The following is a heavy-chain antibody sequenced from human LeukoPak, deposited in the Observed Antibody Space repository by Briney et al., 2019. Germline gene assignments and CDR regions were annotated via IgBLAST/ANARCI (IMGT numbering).Heavy chain of an antibody. V-gene: IGHV4-59*01. CDR2: IYSTGST. Sequence: QVQLQESGPGLVKPWETLSLTCTFSGGSMSDYYWSWIRQPPGKGLEWIGYIYSTGSTNYNPSLKSRVTISVDTSKNQFFLKLNSVTAADTALYYCARDYTMTHAFDIWGQGTLVTVSS. CDR1: GGSMSDYY. J-gene: IGHJ3*02. CDR3: ARDYTMTHAFDI. D-gene: IGHD3-22*01.